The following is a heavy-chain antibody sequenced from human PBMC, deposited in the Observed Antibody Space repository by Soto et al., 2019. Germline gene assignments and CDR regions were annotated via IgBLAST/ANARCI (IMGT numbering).Heavy chain of an antibody. J-gene: IGHJ4*02. CDR3: ASRYDSSDY. CDR2: IIPILGIA. CDR1: GGTFSSYT. D-gene: IGHD3-22*01. Sequence: QVQLVQSGAEVKKPGSSVKVSCKASGGTFSSYTISWVRQAPGQGLEWMGRIIPILGIANYAQKFQGRVTITADKATSTAYMELSSMRSEDTAVYYCASRYDSSDYWGQGTMVTVVS. V-gene: IGHV1-69*02.